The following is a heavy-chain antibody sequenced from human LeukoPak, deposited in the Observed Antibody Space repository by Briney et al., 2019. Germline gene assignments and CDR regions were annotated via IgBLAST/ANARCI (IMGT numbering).Heavy chain of an antibody. CDR3: ARAGRWLQPDYYYYMDV. V-gene: IGHV1-2*02. D-gene: IGHD5-24*01. J-gene: IGHJ6*03. Sequence: ASVKVSCKASGYTFTGHYMHWVRQAPGQGLEWMGWINPNSGGTNYAQKFQGRVTMTRDTSISTAYMELSRLRSDDTAVYYCARAGRWLQPDYYYYMDVWGKGTTVTISS. CDR2: INPNSGGT. CDR1: GYTFTGHY.